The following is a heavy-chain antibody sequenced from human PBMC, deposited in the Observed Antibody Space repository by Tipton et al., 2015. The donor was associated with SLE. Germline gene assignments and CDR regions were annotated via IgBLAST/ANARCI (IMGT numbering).Heavy chain of an antibody. D-gene: IGHD3-3*01. CDR3: ARGDFWSGLYGMDV. CDR2: INHSGST. CDR1: GGSISSYY. J-gene: IGHJ6*02. V-gene: IGHV4-34*01. Sequence: TLSLTCTVSGGSISSYYWSWIRQPPGKGLEWIGEINHSGSTNYNPSLKSRVTISVDTSKKQFSLKLSSVTAADTAVYYCARGDFWSGLYGMDVWGQGTTVTVSS.